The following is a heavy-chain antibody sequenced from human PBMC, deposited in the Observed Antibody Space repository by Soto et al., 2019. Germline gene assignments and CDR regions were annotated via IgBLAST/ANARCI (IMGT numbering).Heavy chain of an antibody. V-gene: IGHV4-59*01. CDR1: GGSISSYY. J-gene: IGHJ4*02. CDR3: ARAYGGYADY. CDR2: IYYSGST. Sequence: SETLSLTCTGSGGSISSYYWRWIRQPPGKGLEWIGYIYYSGSTNYNPSLKSRVTISVDTSKNQFSLKLSSVTAADTAVYYCARAYGGYADYWGQGALVTVS. D-gene: IGHD5-12*01.